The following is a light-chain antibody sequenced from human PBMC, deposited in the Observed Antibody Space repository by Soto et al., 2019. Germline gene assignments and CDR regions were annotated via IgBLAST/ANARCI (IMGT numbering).Light chain of an antibody. CDR3: GTMDSSLGGV. Sequence: QSVLTQPPSVSAAPGQKVTISCSGSSSNIGNNYVSWYQQLPGTAPKLLIYENNKRPSGIPDRFSGSKSGTSATLGITGLQTGDEDDYYCGTMDSSLGGVFGTGTMVTVL. J-gene: IGLJ1*01. CDR2: ENN. V-gene: IGLV1-51*02. CDR1: SSNIGNNY.